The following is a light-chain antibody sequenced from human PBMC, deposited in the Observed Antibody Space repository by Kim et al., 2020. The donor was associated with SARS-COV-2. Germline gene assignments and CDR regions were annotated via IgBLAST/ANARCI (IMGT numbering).Light chain of an antibody. V-gene: IGKV1-27*01. Sequence: DIQMTQSPSSLSASVGDRVTMTCRARQDISNYLGWYQQKPGKAPKLLIYAASALESGVPSRFSGSGTGTDFTLTISSLQPEDVATYYCQQYRSAPHSFGQGTKLE. CDR1: QDISNY. CDR2: AAS. CDR3: QQYRSAPHS. J-gene: IGKJ2*01.